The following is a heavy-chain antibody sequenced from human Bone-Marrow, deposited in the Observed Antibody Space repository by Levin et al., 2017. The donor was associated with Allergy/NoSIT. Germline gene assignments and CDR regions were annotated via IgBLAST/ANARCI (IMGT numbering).Heavy chain of an antibody. CDR3: ARLQRECGDDCYTPTDY. Sequence: KSSETLSLTCTVSGGSINGHYWSWVRQPPGKGLEWIGYISHSGSTNYNPSLKSRVIISIDTSKNQFSLNVRSVTAADTAVYYCARLQRECGDDCYTPTDYWGQGTLVTVTS. V-gene: IGHV4-59*11. CDR1: GGSINGHY. J-gene: IGHJ4*02. D-gene: IGHD2-21*02. CDR2: ISHSGST.